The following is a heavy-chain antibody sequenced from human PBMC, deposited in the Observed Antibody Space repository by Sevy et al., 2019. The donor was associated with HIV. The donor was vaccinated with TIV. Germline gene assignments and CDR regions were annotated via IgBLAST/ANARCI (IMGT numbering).Heavy chain of an antibody. CDR1: XXXXXXXX. V-gene: IGHV3-7*01. CDR3: AREQXXXSKXXXXXX. Sequence: GGSLRLSXAAXXXXXXXXXMXWVRXAXGXGXEXVANIXXXXSEKYYLDSVKGRFIVSRDNAKNSLYLQMNSLRAEDSAVYYCAREQXXXSKXXXXXXWGQXTLVTVSS. CDR2: IXXXXSEK. J-gene: IGHJ1*01.